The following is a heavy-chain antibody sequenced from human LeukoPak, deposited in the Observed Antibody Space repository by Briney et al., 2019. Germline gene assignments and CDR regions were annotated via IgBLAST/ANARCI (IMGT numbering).Heavy chain of an antibody. CDR2: IKSKTDGGTT. D-gene: IGHD3-16*01. V-gene: IGHV3-15*01. CDR3: TTDPEGGLYFDY. J-gene: IGHJ4*02. CDR1: GFTFSSYA. Sequence: GGSLRLSCAASGFTFSSYAMSWVRQAPGKGLEWVGRIKSKTDGGTTDYAAPVKGRFTISRDDSKNTLYLQMNSLKTEDTAVYYCTTDPEGGLYFDYWGQGTLVTVSS.